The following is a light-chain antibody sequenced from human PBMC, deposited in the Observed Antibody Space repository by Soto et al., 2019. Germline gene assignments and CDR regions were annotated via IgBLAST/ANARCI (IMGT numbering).Light chain of an antibody. CDR3: AAWDDSLNVV. CDR1: SSNIGINT. CDR2: NNN. V-gene: IGLV1-44*01. Sequence: QSVLTQPPSASGTPGQWVTISCSGSSSNIGINTVNWYQQLPGTAPKLLIYNNNQRPSGVPDRFSGSKSGTSVSLTIRGLQSDDEADYYCAAWDDSLNVVFGGGTQLTVL. J-gene: IGLJ2*01.